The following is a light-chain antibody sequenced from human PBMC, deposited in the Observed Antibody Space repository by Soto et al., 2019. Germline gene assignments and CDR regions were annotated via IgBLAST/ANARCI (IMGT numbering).Light chain of an antibody. J-gene: IGKJ1*01. CDR2: DAS. CDR3: QQYSSSPWT. CDR1: QSVRSNF. Sequence: EIVMTPSPATLSVSPGERATLSFRASQSVRSNFLAWYQQIPGQAPRLLIYDASSRATGIPDRFSGTGSGTDFALTISRLEPEDFAVYYCQQYSSSPWTFGQGTKVDI. V-gene: IGKV3-20*01.